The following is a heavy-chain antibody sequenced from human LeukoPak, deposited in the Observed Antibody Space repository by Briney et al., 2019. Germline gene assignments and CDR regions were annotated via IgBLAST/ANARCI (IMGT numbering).Heavy chain of an antibody. V-gene: IGHV4-30-4*08. J-gene: IGHJ6*02. CDR2: IYYSGST. CDR1: GGSISSGGYY. Sequence: SQTLSLTCTVSGGSISSGGYYWSWIRQHPGKGLEWIGYIYYSGSTYYNPSLKSRVTISVDTSKNQFSLKLSSVTAADTAVYYCARFTTVTTLRGYYYYGMDVWGQGTTVTVSS. D-gene: IGHD4-17*01. CDR3: ARFTTVTTLRGYYYYGMDV.